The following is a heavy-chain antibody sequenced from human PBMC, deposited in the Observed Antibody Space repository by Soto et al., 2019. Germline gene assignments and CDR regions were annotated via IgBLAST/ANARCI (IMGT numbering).Heavy chain of an antibody. V-gene: IGHV3-11*01. J-gene: IGHJ6*02. CDR3: ARCVSIAVAGMETNGMDV. D-gene: IGHD6-19*01. CDR2: ISSSGSTI. Sequence: PGGSLRLSCAASGFTVSGNYMSWVRQAPGKGLEWVSYISSSGSTIYYADSVKGRFTISRDNAKNSLYLQMNSLRAEDTAVYYCARCVSIAVAGMETNGMDVWGQGTTVTVSS. CDR1: GFTVSGNY.